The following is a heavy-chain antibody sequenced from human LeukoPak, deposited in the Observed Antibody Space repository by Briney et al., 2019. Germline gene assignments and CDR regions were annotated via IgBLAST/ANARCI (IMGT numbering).Heavy chain of an antibody. Sequence: SQTLSLTCVISGGSVSSNSAALNWIRQSPSRGLEWLGRTYYRSKWYNDYAVSVKSRITINPDTSKNQFSLQLNSVTPEDTAVYYCARLTGDMGDWGQGTLVTVSS. CDR2: TYYRSKWYN. V-gene: IGHV6-1*01. CDR1: GGSVSSNSAA. CDR3: ARLTGDMGD. D-gene: IGHD7-27*01. J-gene: IGHJ4*02.